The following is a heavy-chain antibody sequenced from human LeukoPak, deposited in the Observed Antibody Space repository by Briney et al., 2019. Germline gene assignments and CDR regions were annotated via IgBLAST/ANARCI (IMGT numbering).Heavy chain of an antibody. CDR1: GGSFSGYY. CDR2: INHSGST. J-gene: IGHJ6*02. CDR3: ARGAAAAAYYGMDV. V-gene: IGHV4-34*01. D-gene: IGHD6-13*01. Sequence: SETLSLTCAVYGGSFSGYYWSWIRQPPGKGLEWIGEINHSGSTNYNPSLKSRVTISVDTSKNQFSLKLSSVTAADTAVYYCARGAAAAAYYGMDVWGQGTTVTVSS.